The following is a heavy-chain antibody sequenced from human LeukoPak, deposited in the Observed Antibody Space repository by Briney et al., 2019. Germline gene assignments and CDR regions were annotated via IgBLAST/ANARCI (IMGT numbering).Heavy chain of an antibody. V-gene: IGHV1-24*01. CDR1: GSTLTELS. Sequence: ASVKVSCKVSGSTLTELSMHWVRQAPGQGLEWMGGFDPEDGETIYAQKFQGRVTMTEDTSTDTAYMELSSLRSEDTAVYYCASLVTAIRGVDWYDPWGPGTLVTVSS. D-gene: IGHD2-21*02. CDR3: ASLVTAIRGVDWYDP. J-gene: IGHJ5*02. CDR2: FDPEDGET.